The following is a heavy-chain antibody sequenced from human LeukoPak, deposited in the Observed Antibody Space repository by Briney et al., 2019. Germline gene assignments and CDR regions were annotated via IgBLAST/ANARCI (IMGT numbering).Heavy chain of an antibody. V-gene: IGHV1-24*01. Sequence: ASVTVSCKVSGYTLTELSMHWVRQAPGKGLEWMGGFDPEDGETIYAQKFQGRVTMTEDTSTDTAYMELSSLRSEDTAVYYCARDGGHGYNREFDLWGQGTLVTVSS. J-gene: IGHJ4*02. CDR3: ARDGGHGYNREFDL. D-gene: IGHD5-24*01. CDR1: GYTLTELS. CDR2: FDPEDGET.